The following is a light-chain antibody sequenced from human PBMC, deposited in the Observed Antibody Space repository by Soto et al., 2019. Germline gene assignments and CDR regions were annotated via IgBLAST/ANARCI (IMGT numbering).Light chain of an antibody. Sequence: IQLTQSPSSLSASVEDRVTITCRASQGISSYLAWYQQNPGKAPKLLIYAASTLQSGVPSRFSGSGSGTDFTLTISSLQPEDFATYYCQQLNSYPTFGPGTKVAIK. CDR2: AAS. CDR1: QGISSY. J-gene: IGKJ3*01. CDR3: QQLNSYPT. V-gene: IGKV1-9*01.